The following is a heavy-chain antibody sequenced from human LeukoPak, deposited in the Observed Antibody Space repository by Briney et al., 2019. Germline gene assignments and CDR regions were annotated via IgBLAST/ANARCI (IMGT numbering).Heavy chain of an antibody. J-gene: IGHJ5*02. V-gene: IGHV4-39*01. CDR2: IYYSGST. D-gene: IGHD6-13*01. CDR3: AGIASAGGDWFDP. Sequence: PSETLSLTCTVSGGSISSSSYYWGWIRQPPGKGLEWIGSIYYSGSTYYNPSLKSRVTISADTSKNQFSLKLSSVTAADTAVYYCAGIASAGGDWFDPWGQGTLVTVSS. CDR1: GGSISSSSYY.